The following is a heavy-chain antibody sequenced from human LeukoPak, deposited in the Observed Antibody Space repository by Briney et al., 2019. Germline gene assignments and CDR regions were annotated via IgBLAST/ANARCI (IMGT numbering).Heavy chain of an antibody. Sequence: GGSLRLSRAASGFTFSSYAMSWVRRAPGKGLEWVSAISGSGGSTHYADSVKGRFTISRDNSKNTLYLQMNSLRAEDTAVYYCANIARGRYYFDYWGQGTLVTVSS. J-gene: IGHJ4*02. V-gene: IGHV3-23*01. CDR1: GFTFSSYA. CDR3: ANIARGRYYFDY. CDR2: ISGSGGST. D-gene: IGHD3-10*01.